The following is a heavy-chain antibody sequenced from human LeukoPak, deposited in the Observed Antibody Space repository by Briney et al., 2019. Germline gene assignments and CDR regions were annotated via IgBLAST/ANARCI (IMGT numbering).Heavy chain of an antibody. D-gene: IGHD3-16*02. CDR1: GFTFSSYA. Sequence: PGGSLRLSCAASGFTFSSYAMSWVRQAPGKGLEWVSAISGSGGSTYYADSVKGRFTISRDTSKNTLYLQMHSLRAEDTAVYYRAKVCYDYVWGSYRPHLYYFDYWGQGTLVTVYS. J-gene: IGHJ4*02. CDR3: AKVCYDYVWGSYRPHLYYFDY. V-gene: IGHV3-23*01. CDR2: ISGSGGST.